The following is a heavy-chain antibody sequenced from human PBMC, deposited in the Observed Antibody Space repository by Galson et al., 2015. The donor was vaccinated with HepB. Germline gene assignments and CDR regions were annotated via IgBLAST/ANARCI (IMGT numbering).Heavy chain of an antibody. CDR3: AREGYYDSGDYYYGSGLGMNFDY. CDR1: GFTFRDYA. Sequence: SLRLSCAASGFTFRDYAVSWFRQAPGEGLEWVGFIKSAAYGGTALYAASVKGRFSISREDSKSSAYLQMNSLKTEDTAVYYCAREGYYDSGDYYYGSGLGMNFDYWGQVTLVTVSS. D-gene: IGHD3-22*01. V-gene: IGHV3-49*03. J-gene: IGHJ4*02. CDR2: IKSAAYGGTA.